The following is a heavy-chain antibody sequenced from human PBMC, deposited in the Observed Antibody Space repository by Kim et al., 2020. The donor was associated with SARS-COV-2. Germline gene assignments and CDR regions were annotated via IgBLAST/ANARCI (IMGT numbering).Heavy chain of an antibody. D-gene: IGHD5-12*01. J-gene: IGHJ4*02. Sequence: GGSLRLSCAASGFTFDDYTMHWVRQAPGKGLEWVSLISGDGGSTYYADSVKGRFTISRDNSKNSLYLQMNSLRTEDTALYYCAKDGEYSGYDPLFDYWGQGTLVTVSS. CDR2: ISGDGGST. CDR1: GFTFDDYT. CDR3: AKDGEYSGYDPLFDY. V-gene: IGHV3-43*02.